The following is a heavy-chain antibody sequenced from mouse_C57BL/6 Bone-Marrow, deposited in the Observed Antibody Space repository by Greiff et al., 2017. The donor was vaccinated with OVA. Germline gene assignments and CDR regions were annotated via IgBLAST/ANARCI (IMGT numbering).Heavy chain of an antibody. D-gene: IGHD1-1*01. J-gene: IGHJ1*03. V-gene: IGHV1-64*01. Sequence: QVQLQQPGAELVKPGASVKLSCKASGYTFTSYWMHWVKQRPGQGLEWIGMIHPNSGSTNYNEKFKSKATLTVDKSSSTAYMQLSSLTSEDSAVYCCARNYGRGWYFDVWGTGTTVTVSS. CDR2: IHPNSGST. CDR1: GYTFTSYW. CDR3: ARNYGRGWYFDV.